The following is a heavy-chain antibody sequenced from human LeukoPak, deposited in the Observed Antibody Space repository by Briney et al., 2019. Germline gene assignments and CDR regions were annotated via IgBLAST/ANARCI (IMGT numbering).Heavy chain of an antibody. CDR2: VIPVFGTS. D-gene: IGHD6-13*01. Sequence: ASVKVSCKASGGTFSTYSTSWVRQAPGHGLEWMGGVIPVFGTSVYAQKFQDRVTITADESTSTAYMELRSLRSDDTAVYYCARDVSSSSDYWGQGTLVTVSS. CDR3: ARDVSSSSDY. V-gene: IGHV1-69*13. CDR1: GGTFSTYS. J-gene: IGHJ4*02.